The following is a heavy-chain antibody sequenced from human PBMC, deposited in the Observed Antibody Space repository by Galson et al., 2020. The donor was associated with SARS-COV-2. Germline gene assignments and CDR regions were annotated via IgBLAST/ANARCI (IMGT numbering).Heavy chain of an antibody. CDR3: ARGIAVAGSAFDP. CDR2: IYTSGST. CDR1: GGSISSGSYY. V-gene: IGHV4-61*02. J-gene: IGHJ5*02. Sequence: SETLSLTCTVSGGSISSGSYYWSWIRQPAGKGVEWIGRIYTSGSTNYNPSLKSRVTISVDTSKKQFSLKLRSVTAADTAVYYCARGIAVAGSAFDPWGQGTLVTVSS. D-gene: IGHD6-19*01.